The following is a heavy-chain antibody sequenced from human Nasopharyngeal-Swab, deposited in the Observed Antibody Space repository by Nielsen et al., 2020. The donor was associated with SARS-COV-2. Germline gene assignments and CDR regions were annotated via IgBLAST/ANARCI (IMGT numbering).Heavy chain of an antibody. CDR3: VRPEGVATSFKYYFQYGMDV. J-gene: IGHJ6*02. Sequence: GESLKISCKGSGYSFTSYWIDWVRQMPGKGLEWMGIIYPRDSYTRSSPSFQGPVTLSADKSISTAYLQWSSLKAPDTAMYYCVRPEGVATSFKYYFQYGMDVWGQGTMVTVPS. D-gene: IGHD5-12*01. V-gene: IGHV5-51*01. CDR1: GYSFTSYW. CDR2: IYPRDSYT.